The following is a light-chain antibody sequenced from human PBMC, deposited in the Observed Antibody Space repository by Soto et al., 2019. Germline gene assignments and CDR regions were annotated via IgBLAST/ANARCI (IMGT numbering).Light chain of an antibody. Sequence: EIVLTQSPGTLSLSPGERATLSCRASQDIRSHYLAWYQQKPGQTPRLLIYAASSKATGIPDRFSGSGSGTDFTLTISRLEPEDFAVYFCQQYRSSRAFGQGTRVEIQ. CDR3: QQYRSSRA. J-gene: IGKJ1*01. CDR2: AAS. V-gene: IGKV3-20*01. CDR1: QDIRSHY.